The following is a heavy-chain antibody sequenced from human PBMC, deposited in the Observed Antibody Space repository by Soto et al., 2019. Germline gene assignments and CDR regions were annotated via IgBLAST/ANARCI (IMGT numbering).Heavy chain of an antibody. V-gene: IGHV3-33*01. J-gene: IGHJ4*02. Sequence: PGGSLRLSCAASGFTFSSYGMHWVRQAPGKGLEWVAVIWYDGSNKYYADSVKGRFTISRYNSKNTLYLQMNSLRAEDTAVYYCARSALFGYYGSGSYGDYWGQGTLVTVSS. CDR2: IWYDGSNK. CDR1: GFTFSSYG. CDR3: ARSALFGYYGSGSYGDY. D-gene: IGHD3-10*01.